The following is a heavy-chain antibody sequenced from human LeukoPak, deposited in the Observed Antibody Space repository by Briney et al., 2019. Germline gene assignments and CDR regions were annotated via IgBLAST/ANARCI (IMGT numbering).Heavy chain of an antibody. Sequence: SVKVSCKASGGTFSSYAISWVRQAPGQGLEWMGGIIPLFGTANYAQKFLGRVIITADESTSTTHMYLSSLKSEDTAVYYCARADDSSGYQGRYYYYGMDVWGQGTTVTVSS. CDR2: IIPLFGTA. CDR3: ARADDSSGYQGRYYYYGMDV. J-gene: IGHJ6*02. CDR1: GGTFSSYA. V-gene: IGHV1-69*13. D-gene: IGHD3-22*01.